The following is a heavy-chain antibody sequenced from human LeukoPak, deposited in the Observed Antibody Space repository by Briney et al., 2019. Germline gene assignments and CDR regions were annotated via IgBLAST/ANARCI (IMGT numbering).Heavy chain of an antibody. V-gene: IGHV1-18*01. D-gene: IGHD3-3*01. Sequence: ASVKVSCKASGYTFTSYGISWVRQAPGQGLEWMGWISAYNGNTNYAQKLQGRVTMTTDTSTSTAYMELRSLRSDDTAVYYCARGWGTSGLYDFWSGYYINGAFDIWGQGTMVTVSS. CDR3: ARGWGTSGLYDFWSGYYINGAFDI. CDR1: GYTFTSYG. J-gene: IGHJ3*02. CDR2: ISAYNGNT.